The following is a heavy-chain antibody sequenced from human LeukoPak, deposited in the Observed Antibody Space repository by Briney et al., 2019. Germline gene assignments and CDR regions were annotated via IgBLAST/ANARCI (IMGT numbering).Heavy chain of an antibody. Sequence: GGSLRLSRAASGFTLSSYTMHSVRQAPGKGLEWVAVISYDGSNKYYADSVKSRFTISRDNSKDTLYLQMNSLRAEDTAVYYCTRHRVAEASIIVYYFIGMDVWGQRTTVTVSS. J-gene: IGHJ6*02. CDR2: ISYDGSNK. CDR3: TRHRVAEASIIVYYFIGMDV. D-gene: IGHD6-13*01. V-gene: IGHV3-30-3*01. CDR1: GFTLSSYT.